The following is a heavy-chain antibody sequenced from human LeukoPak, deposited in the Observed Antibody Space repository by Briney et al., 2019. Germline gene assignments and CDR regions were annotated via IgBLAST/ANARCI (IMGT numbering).Heavy chain of an antibody. CDR3: ARVTDFWSGYYNYYYHYYMDV. V-gene: IGHV3-7*01. CDR2: IKPDGSEK. D-gene: IGHD3-3*01. Sequence: GGSQRLSCAVSGFTFSTHWMNWVRQAPGKGPEWVANIKPDGSEKYYVDSVKGRFTISRDNAKNSLYLQMNSLRAEDTAVYYCARVTDFWSGYYNYYYHYYMDVWGKGTTVTVSS. CDR1: GFTFSTHW. J-gene: IGHJ6*03.